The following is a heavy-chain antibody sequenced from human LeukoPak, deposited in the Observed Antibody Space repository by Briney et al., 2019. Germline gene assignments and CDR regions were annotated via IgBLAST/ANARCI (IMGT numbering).Heavy chain of an antibody. V-gene: IGHV5-51*01. CDR3: ARRARGYSYPTGAFDI. D-gene: IGHD5-18*01. CDR2: IYPGDSDT. Sequence: GESLKISCKGSGYSFTSYWIGWVRQMPGKGLEWMGIIYPGDSDTRYSPSFQGQVTISADKSISTAYLQWSSLKASDTAMYYCARRARGYSYPTGAFDIWGQGTMVTVSS. J-gene: IGHJ3*02. CDR1: GYSFTSYW.